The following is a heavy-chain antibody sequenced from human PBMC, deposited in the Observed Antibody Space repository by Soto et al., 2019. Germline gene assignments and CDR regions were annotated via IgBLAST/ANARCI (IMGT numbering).Heavy chain of an antibody. CDR1: GYSISSGYY. CDR2: IYHSGST. V-gene: IGHV4-38-2*01. J-gene: IGHJ4*02. CDR3: ARSRYCSSTSCYKDGYYFDY. Sequence: LSLTCAVSGYSISSGYYWGWIRQPPGKGLEWIGSIYHSGSTYYNPSLKSRVTISVDTSKNQFSLKLSSVTAADTAVYYCARSRYCSSTSCYKDGYYFDYWGQGTLVTVSS. D-gene: IGHD2-2*02.